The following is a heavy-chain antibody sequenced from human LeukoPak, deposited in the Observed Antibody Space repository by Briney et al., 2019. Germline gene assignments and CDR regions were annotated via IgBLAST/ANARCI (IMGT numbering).Heavy chain of an antibody. D-gene: IGHD4-17*01. CDR1: GYTFTSYD. CDR3: ARGYGDYSYYYYYMDV. J-gene: IGHJ6*03. CDR2: MNPNSGNT. V-gene: IGHV1-8*03. Sequence: ASVKVSCKASGYTFTSYDINWVRQATGQGLEWMGWMNPNSGNTGYAQKFQGRVTITRNTSISTAYMELSSLRSEDTAVYYCARGYGDYSYYYYYMDVWGKGTTGTVSS.